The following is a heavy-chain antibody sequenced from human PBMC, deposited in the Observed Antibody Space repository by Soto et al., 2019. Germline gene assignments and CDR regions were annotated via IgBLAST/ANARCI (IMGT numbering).Heavy chain of an antibody. V-gene: IGHV1-3*01. CDR1: GYTFTSYA. CDR2: INAGNGNT. D-gene: IGHD6-25*01. J-gene: IGHJ6*03. CDR3: ARERRQDDYYYMDV. Sequence: ASVKVSCKASGYTFTSYAMHWVRQAPGQRLEWMGWINAGNGNTKYSQKFQGRVTITRDTSASTAYMELSSLRSEDTAVYYCARERRQDDYYYMDVWGKGTTVTVSS.